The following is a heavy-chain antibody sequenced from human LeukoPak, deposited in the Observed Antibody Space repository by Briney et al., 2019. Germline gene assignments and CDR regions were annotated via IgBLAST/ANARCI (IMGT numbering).Heavy chain of an antibody. CDR1: GFTFSSYG. V-gene: IGHV3-30*18. CDR3: AKLGFGETSDY. CDR2: ISYDGSNK. Sequence: GGSLRLSCAASGFTFSSYGMHWVRQAPGKGLEWVAVISYDGSNKYYADSVKGRFTISRDNSKNTLYLQMNSLRAEDTAVYYCAKLGFGETSDYWGQGTLVTVSS. J-gene: IGHJ4*02. D-gene: IGHD3-10*01.